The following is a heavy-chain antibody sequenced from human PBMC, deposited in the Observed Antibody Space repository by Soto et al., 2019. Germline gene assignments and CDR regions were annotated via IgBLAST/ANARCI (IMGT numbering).Heavy chain of an antibody. CDR2: ISGDGSTT. CDR1: GFTFSNYW. CDR3: VRDKPVVVPTTPAGFLDL. J-gene: IGHJ2*01. Sequence: EVQLVESGGGLVQPGGSLRLSCAASGFTFSNYWMFWVRQAPGKGLVWVSRISGDGSTTMYADSVEGRFTISRDNAKNTLIRQMDSLRDEDTAVYYCVRDKPVVVPTTPAGFLDLWGRGTLVTVSS. D-gene: IGHD2-15*01. V-gene: IGHV3-74*03.